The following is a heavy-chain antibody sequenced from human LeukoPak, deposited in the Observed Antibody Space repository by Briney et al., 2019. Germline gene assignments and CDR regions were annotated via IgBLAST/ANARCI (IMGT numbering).Heavy chain of an antibody. D-gene: IGHD2-21*02. CDR2: IYSGGST. CDR1: GFTFSSYA. CDR3: ARDHMDPSYCGGDCYTDY. V-gene: IGHV3-53*01. Sequence: GGSLRLSCAASGFTFSSYAMTWVRQAPGKGLEWVSVIYSGGSTYYADSVKGRFTISRDNSKNTLYLQMNSLRAEDTAVYYCARDHMDPSYCGGDCYTDYWGQGTLVTVSS. J-gene: IGHJ4*02.